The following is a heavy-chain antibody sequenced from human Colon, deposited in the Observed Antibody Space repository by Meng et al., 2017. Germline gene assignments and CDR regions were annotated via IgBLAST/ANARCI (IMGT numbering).Heavy chain of an antibody. CDR3: ARRDAVIKGVDC. D-gene: IGHD2-21*01. J-gene: IGHJ4*02. V-gene: IGHV4-30-4*01. Sequence: QLQESGPGLVKPSQTLSLTCTVSGGSINSVDYYWNWIRQPPGKGLEWLGYIHSSGNTYYTPSLKSRVTISVDTSKNQFSLKLSSVTAADTAVYYCARRDAVIKGVDCWGQGTLVTVSS. CDR1: GGSINSVDYY. CDR2: IHSSGNT.